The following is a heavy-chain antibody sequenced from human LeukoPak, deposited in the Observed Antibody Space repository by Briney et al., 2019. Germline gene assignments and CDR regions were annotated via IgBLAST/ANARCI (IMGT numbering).Heavy chain of an antibody. CDR2: IYHSGST. CDR1: GGSISSGGYS. CDR3: AVGIITFGGGSYFDY. V-gene: IGHV4-30-2*01. Sequence: PSETLSLTCAVSGGSISSGGYSWSCIRQPPGKALEWIGYIYHSGSTYYNPSLKSRVTISVDRSKNQFSLKLSSVTAADTAVYYCAVGIITFGGGSYFDYWGQGTLVTVSS. J-gene: IGHJ4*02. D-gene: IGHD3-16*01.